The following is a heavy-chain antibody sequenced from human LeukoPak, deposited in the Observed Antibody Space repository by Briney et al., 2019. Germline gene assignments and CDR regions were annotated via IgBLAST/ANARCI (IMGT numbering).Heavy chain of an antibody. D-gene: IGHD3-3*01. Sequence: ASVKVSCKASGYTFTSYYMHWVRQAPGQGLEWMGIINPSGGSTSYAQKFQGRVTMTRDTSTSTVYMELSSLRSEDTVVYYCARAEVELRFLEWYYPVDYWGQGTLVTVSS. CDR3: ARAEVELRFLEWYYPVDY. CDR2: INPSGGST. CDR1: GYTFTSYY. V-gene: IGHV1-46*01. J-gene: IGHJ4*02.